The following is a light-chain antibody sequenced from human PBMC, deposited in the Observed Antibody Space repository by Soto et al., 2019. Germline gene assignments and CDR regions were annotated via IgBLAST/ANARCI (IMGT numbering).Light chain of an antibody. CDR3: QSYDSSLSGYVV. V-gene: IGLV1-40*01. CDR1: SSNIGAGYD. Sequence: QSVLTQPPSVSGAPGQRVTISCTGSSSNIGAGYDVNWYQQLPGIAPKLLIYRNNNRPSGVPDRFSGSKSGNSASLAITGLQAEDEADYYCQSYDSSLSGYVVFGGRTKLIVL. J-gene: IGLJ2*01. CDR2: RNN.